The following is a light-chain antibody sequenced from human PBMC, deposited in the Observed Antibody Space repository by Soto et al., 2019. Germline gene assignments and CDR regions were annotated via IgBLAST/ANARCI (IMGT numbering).Light chain of an antibody. CDR1: SSNIGAGYD. CDR2: GNI. Sequence: QSVLTQPPSVSGAPGQRVTISCTGSSSNIGAGYDVHWYHQLPGTAPKLLIYGNINRPSGVPDRFSGSKSGTSASLAITGLQAEDEADYYCQSYDSSLSGVVFGGGTKVTVL. V-gene: IGLV1-40*01. CDR3: QSYDSSLSGVV. J-gene: IGLJ2*01.